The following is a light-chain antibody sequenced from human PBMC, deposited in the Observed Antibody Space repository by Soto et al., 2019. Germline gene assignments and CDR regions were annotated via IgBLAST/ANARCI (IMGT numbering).Light chain of an antibody. CDR2: WAS. J-gene: IGKJ4*01. CDR1: QSVLYSSNNENY. Sequence: DIVMTQSPDSLAVSLGESATINCKSSQSVLYSSNNENYLAWYKQKPGQPPKLVIYWASTRESGVPDRFSGSGSGTDFTLTISSLQAEDVAVYYCQQYYSSPPTFGGGTKVEIK. CDR3: QQYYSSPPT. V-gene: IGKV4-1*01.